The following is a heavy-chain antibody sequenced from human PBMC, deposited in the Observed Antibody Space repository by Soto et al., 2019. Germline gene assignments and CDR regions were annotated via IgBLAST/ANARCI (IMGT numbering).Heavy chain of an antibody. CDR3: ARERNYDILTGYSGPTNMDV. Sequence: SETLSLTCAVSGGSISSGGYSWSWIRQPPGKGLEWIGYIYHSGSTYYNPSLKSRVTKSVDRSKNQFSLKLSSVTAADTAVYYCARERNYDILTGYSGPTNMDVWGKGTTVTVSS. CDR1: GGSISSGGYS. V-gene: IGHV4-30-2*01. CDR2: IYHSGST. J-gene: IGHJ6*03. D-gene: IGHD3-9*01.